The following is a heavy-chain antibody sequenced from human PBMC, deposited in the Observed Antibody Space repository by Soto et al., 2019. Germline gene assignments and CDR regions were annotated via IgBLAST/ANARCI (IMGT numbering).Heavy chain of an antibody. CDR3: ATSPLLCHITVWLDY. D-gene: IGHD2-21*01. CDR1: GFTFSNYG. Sequence: DVQLLESGGGMVQPGGSLRLSCVTSGFTFSNYGLSWVRQAPGRGLEWVSTMTVSGASTYSADSVQGRFTISRDNSQSTLYLQMNSLRAEDTALFYCATSPLLCHITVWLDYWGQGNLVTVSA. V-gene: IGHV3-23*01. CDR2: MTVSGAST. J-gene: IGHJ4*02.